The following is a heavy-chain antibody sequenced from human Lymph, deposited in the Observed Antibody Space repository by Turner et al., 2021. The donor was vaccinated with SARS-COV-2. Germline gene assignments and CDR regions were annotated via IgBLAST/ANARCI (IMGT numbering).Heavy chain of an antibody. CDR2: IYSGGTT. V-gene: IGHV3-53*02. CDR3: ARDLGTYGMDV. Sequence: EVQLVETGGGLIQPGGFLRPSCAASGIIVSRNYMNWVGQAPGKGLEWVSVIYSGGTTYYADSVKGRFTISRDNSKNTLYLQMNSLRVEDTAVYYCARDLGTYGMDVWGQGTTVTVSS. J-gene: IGHJ6*02. D-gene: IGHD6-13*01. CDR1: GIIVSRNY.